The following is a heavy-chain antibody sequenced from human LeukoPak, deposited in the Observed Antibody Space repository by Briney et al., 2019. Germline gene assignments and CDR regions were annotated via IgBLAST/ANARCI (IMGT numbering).Heavy chain of an antibody. J-gene: IGHJ4*02. CDR2: IPYDGSNK. D-gene: IGHD3-9*01. V-gene: IGHV3-30*04. Sequence: GRSLRLSCAASGFTFSSYAMHWVRQAPGKGLEWVAVIPYDGSNKYYADSVKGRFTISRDNSKNTLYLQMNSLRAEDTAVYYCARAAGVLRYFDYWGQGTLVTVSS. CDR1: GFTFSSYA. CDR3: ARAAGVLRYFDY.